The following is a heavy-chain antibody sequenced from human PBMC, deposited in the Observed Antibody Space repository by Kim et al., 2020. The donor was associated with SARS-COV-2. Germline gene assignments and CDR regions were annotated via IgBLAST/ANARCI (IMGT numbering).Heavy chain of an antibody. D-gene: IGHD7-27*01. Sequence: STSFRGQVTISADKSSSTAYLQWGSLKASDTAVYYCARRNNKNWGDWFDPWGQGTLVTVSS. J-gene: IGHJ5*02. V-gene: IGHV5-51*01. CDR3: ARRNNKNWGDWFDP.